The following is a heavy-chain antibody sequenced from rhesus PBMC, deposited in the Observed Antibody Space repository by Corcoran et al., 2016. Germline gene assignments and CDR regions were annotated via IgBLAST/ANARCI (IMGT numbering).Heavy chain of an antibody. CDR1: GGPISGYY. Sequence: QVQLQESGPGLVKPSETLSLTCAVSGGPISGYYWTSNRPPPGTGLEGIGYIGGSSGNTYCNPFLKSRVTISMDTSKNQFSLKLSSVTAADTAVYYCARFPSYYPNFGYWGQGVLVTVSS. D-gene: IGHD3-16*01. CDR3: ARFPSYYPNFGY. J-gene: IGHJ4*01. CDR2: IGGSSGNT. V-gene: IGHV4-165*02.